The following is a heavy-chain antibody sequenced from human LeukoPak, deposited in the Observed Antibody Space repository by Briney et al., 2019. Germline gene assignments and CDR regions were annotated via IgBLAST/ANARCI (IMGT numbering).Heavy chain of an antibody. CDR3: ATESKPAGLDPDY. V-gene: IGHV1-2*06. CDR2: INPNSGGT. CDR1: GYTFTGYY. D-gene: IGHD3-16*01. J-gene: IGHJ4*02. Sequence: ASVKVSCKASGYTFTGYYMHWVRQAPGQGLEWMGRINPNSGGTNYAQKFQGRVTMTRDTSISTAYMELSRLRSGDTAVYYCATESKPAGLDPDYWGQGTLVTVSS.